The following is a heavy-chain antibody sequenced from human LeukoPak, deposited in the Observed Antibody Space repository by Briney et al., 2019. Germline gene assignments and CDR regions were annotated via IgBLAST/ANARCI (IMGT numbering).Heavy chain of an antibody. CDR1: GYTFTSYG. CDR2: ISAYNGNT. D-gene: IGHD3-10*01. Sequence: ASVKVSCKASGYTFTSYGISWVRQAPGQGLEWMGWISAYNGNTNYAQKLQGRVTMTTDTSTSTAYMELRSLRSDDTAVYYCARGMRSGSYGARDWFDPWGQGTLVTVSS. V-gene: IGHV1-18*01. CDR3: ARGMRSGSYGARDWFDP. J-gene: IGHJ5*02.